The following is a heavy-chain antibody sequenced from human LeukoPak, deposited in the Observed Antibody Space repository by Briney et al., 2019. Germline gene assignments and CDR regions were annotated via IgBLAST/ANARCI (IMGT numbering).Heavy chain of an antibody. CDR2: IYSGGST. CDR3: AREDPYYGVDV. V-gene: IGHV3-53*01. J-gene: IGHJ6*01. Sequence: PGGSLRLSCAASGFIVSSSYMTWVRQAPGKGLEWVSIIYSGGSTYYADSVKGRFTVSRDNSKNTLYLQMNSLRVEDTAVYYCAREDPYYGVDVWGQGTMVTVSS. CDR1: GFIVSSSY.